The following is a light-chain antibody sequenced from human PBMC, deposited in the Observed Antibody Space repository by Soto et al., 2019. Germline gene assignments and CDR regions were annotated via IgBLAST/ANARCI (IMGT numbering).Light chain of an antibody. CDR3: QQLNSYPHT. V-gene: IGKV1-9*01. CDR2: AAS. Sequence: DIQLTQSPSFLSASVGDRVTITCRASQGISSYLAWYQQKPGKAPKLLIYAASTLQRGVPSRVSGSGSGTEFAIKVSSLQPEDFATCYCQQLNSYPHTFGGGPKVEIK. J-gene: IGKJ4*01. CDR1: QGISSY.